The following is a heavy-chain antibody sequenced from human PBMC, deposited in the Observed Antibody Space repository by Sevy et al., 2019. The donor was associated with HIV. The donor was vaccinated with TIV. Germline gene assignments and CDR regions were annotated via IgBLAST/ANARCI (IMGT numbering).Heavy chain of an antibody. Sequence: GGSLRLSCTTSGFTLGDYDMNWVRQAPGKGLEWVGFMRGKPFAGTTEYAASVKGRFTISTDDSEASAHLQMNSLRTEDTGVYYCIRGRLLGYTAMVPDYWGQGTLVTVSS. J-gene: IGHJ4*02. D-gene: IGHD5-18*01. CDR2: MRGKPFAGTT. CDR1: GFTLGDYD. V-gene: IGHV3-49*04. CDR3: IRGRLLGYTAMVPDY.